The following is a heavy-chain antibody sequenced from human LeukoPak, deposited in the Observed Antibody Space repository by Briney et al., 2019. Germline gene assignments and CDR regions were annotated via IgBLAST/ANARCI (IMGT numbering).Heavy chain of an antibody. CDR3: AKDQHPKFATMIVVVTYADY. CDR2: ISGSGGST. CDR1: GFTFSSYA. D-gene: IGHD3-22*01. Sequence: PGGSLRLSCAASGFTFSSYAMSWVRQAPGKGLEWVSAISGSGGSTYYADSVKGRFTISRDNSKNTLYLQMNSLRAEDTAVYYCAKDQHPKFATMIVVVTYADYWGQGTLVTVSS. J-gene: IGHJ4*02. V-gene: IGHV3-23*01.